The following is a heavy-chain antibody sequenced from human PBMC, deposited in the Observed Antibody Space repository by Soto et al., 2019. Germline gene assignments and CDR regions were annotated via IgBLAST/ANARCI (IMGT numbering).Heavy chain of an antibody. D-gene: IGHD2-2*01. CDR2: INPNSGGT. J-gene: IGHJ6*03. CDR1: GYTFTGYY. CDR3: ARVGGDCSSTSCYGWDYYYYYMDV. V-gene: IGHV1-2*04. Sequence: ASVKVSCKASGYTFTGYYMHWVRQAPGQGLEWMGWINPNSGGTNYAQKFQGWVTMTRDTSISTAYMELSMLRSDDTAVYYCARVGGDCSSTSCYGWDYYYYYMDVWGKGTTVTVSS.